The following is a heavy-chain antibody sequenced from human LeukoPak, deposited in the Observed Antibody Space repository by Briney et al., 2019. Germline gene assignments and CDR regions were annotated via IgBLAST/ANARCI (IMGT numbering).Heavy chain of an antibody. CDR3: ASTGTYYYYYMDV. D-gene: IGHD1-14*01. CDR1: GGSISSYH. Sequence: SETLSLTCTVSGGSISSYHWSWIRQPPGKGLEWIGYTYTSGSTNYNPSLKSRVTISVDTSKNQFSLKLSSVTAADTAVYYCASTGTYYYYYMDVWGKGTTVTVSS. J-gene: IGHJ6*03. V-gene: IGHV4-4*09. CDR2: TYTSGST.